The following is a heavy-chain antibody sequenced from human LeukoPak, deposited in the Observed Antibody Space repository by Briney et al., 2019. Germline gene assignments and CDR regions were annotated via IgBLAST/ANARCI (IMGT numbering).Heavy chain of an antibody. J-gene: IGHJ6*03. CDR1: GGSISSYY. CDR3: ARESPDLDYYYHYMDV. V-gene: IGHV4-59*01. Sequence: PSETLSLTCTVSGGSISSYYWSWIRQPPGKGLEWMGYIYYSGSTNSNPSLKSRVTISVDTSKHQSSLKLSSVTAAATAVYYCARESPDLDYYYHYMDVWGKGTTVTVSS. CDR2: IYYSGST.